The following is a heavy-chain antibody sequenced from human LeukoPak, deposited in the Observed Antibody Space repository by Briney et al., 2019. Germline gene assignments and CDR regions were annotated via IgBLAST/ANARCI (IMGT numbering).Heavy chain of an antibody. CDR2: ISWNSGSI. CDR1: GFTLDDYA. D-gene: IGHD4-17*01. CDR3: AEDRRATVTILCAFDI. J-gene: IGHJ3*02. Sequence: SGGSLRLSCAASGFTLDDYAMHWVRQAPGKGLEWVSGISWNSGSIGYADSVKGRFTISRDNAKNSLYLQMNSLRAEDTALYYCAEDRRATVTILCAFDIWGQGTMVTVSS. V-gene: IGHV3-9*01.